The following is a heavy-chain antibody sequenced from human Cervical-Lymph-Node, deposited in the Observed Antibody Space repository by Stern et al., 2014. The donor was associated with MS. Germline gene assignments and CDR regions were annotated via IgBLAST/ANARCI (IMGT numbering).Heavy chain of an antibody. D-gene: IGHD5-24*01. J-gene: IGHJ4*02. V-gene: IGHV4-61*02. Sequence: VQLVESGPGLVKPSQTMSLTCTVSGGSISSGSYYWSWIRQPAGKGLEWIGRIYTSGSTNYNPSLKSRVTISVDTSKNQFPLKLSSVTAADTAVYYCARVRDGYSFDYWGQGTLVTVSS. CDR3: ARVRDGYSFDY. CDR1: GGSISSGSYY. CDR2: IYTSGST.